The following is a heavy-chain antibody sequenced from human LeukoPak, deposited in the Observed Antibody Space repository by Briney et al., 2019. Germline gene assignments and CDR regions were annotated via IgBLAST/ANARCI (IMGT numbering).Heavy chain of an antibody. J-gene: IGHJ4*02. D-gene: IGHD2-15*01. CDR3: ARRIANVDY. Sequence: LETLSLTCTVSGGSISSYYWSWIRQPPGKGLEWIGYIYYSGSTNYNPSLKSRVTISVDTSKNQFSLKLSSVTAADTAVYYCARRIANVDYWGQGTLVTVSS. CDR2: IYYSGST. CDR1: GGSISSYY. V-gene: IGHV4-59*08.